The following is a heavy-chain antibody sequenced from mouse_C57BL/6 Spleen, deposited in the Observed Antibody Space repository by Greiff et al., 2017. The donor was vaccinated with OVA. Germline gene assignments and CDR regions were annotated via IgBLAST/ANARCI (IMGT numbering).Heavy chain of an antibody. V-gene: IGHV1-76*01. CDR1: GYTFTDYY. D-gene: IGHD1-1*01. CDR3: AREQLRSFDY. Sequence: QVQLQQSGAELVRPGASVKLSCKASGYTFTDYYINWVKQRPGQGLEWIARIYPGSGNTYYNEKFKGKATLTAEKSSSTAYMQLSSLTSEDSAVYFCAREQLRSFDYWGQGTTLTVSS. CDR2: IYPGSGNT. J-gene: IGHJ2*01.